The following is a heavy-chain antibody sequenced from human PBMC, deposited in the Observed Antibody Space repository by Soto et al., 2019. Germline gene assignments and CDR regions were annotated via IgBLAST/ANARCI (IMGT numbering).Heavy chain of an antibody. Sequence: SETLSLTCAVYGGSFSGYYWSWIRQPPGKGLEWIGEINHSGSTNYNPSLKSRVTISVDTSKNQFSLKLSSVTAADTAVYYCAPGGGYYGMDVWGQGTTVTVSS. CDR3: APGGGYYGMDV. D-gene: IGHD2-15*01. CDR2: INHSGST. V-gene: IGHV4-34*01. J-gene: IGHJ6*02. CDR1: GGSFSGYY.